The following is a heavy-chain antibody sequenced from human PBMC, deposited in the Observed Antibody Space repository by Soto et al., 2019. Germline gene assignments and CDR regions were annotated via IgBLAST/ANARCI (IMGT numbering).Heavy chain of an antibody. CDR1: GFAVSCTH. CDR3: AKDPHAASGNYYLDF. CDR2: IFTGDTT. J-gene: IGHJ4*02. V-gene: IGHV3-53*01. D-gene: IGHD3-10*01. Sequence: PGGSLRLSCAASGFAVSCTHMTWVRQAPGKGLEWVSFIFTGDTTYYADSVKGRFTVSRESAKNSLYLQMNSLTAGDTAVYYCAKDPHAASGNYYLDFWGKGPMVTVSS.